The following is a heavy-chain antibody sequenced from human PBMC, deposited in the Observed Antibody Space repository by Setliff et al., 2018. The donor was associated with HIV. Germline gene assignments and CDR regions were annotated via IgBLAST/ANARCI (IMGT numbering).Heavy chain of an antibody. Sequence: PSETLSLTCTVSGAFSSISSYHWGWIRQSPGKGLEWIGQISYSGTTNYNPSLKSRVTISVDTSKNQFSLTLSSLSAADTAVYYCARRRPPPSGTYSRYYMDVWGKGTTVTAP. D-gene: IGHD1-26*01. V-gene: IGHV4-59*08. J-gene: IGHJ6*03. CDR2: ISYSGTT. CDR3: ARRRPPPSGTYSRYYMDV. CDR1: GAFSSISSYH.